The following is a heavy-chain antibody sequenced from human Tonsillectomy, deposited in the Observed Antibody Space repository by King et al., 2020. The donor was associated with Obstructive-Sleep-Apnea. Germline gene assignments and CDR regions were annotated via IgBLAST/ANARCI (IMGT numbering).Heavy chain of an antibody. CDR2: INNSGGT. D-gene: IGHD3-10*01. CDR3: AKLPGAAMVRWDFDY. V-gene: IGHV3-23*04. CDR1: GFTFSSYA. J-gene: IGHJ4*02. Sequence: QLVQSGGGLVQPGGSLRLSCAASGFTFSSYAMSWVRQAPGKGLEWVSTINNSGGTYSADSVKGRFTISRDNSKNTLYLQMNSLRAEDTAVYYCAKLPGAAMVRWDFDYWGQGTLVTVSS.